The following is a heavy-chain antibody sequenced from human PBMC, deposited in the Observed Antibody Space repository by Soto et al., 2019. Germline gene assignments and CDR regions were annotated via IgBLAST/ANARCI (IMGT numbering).Heavy chain of an antibody. D-gene: IGHD3-10*01. CDR3: ARLEVRGVVDYYYYGMDV. Sequence: KTGGSLRLSCSASGFSFSNYNMNWVRQAPGKGLEWVSSISGGSSYIDYAGSVKGRFIMSRDNAKNSLYLQMNSLRAEDTAVYYCARLEVRGVVDYYYYGMDVWGQGTTVTSP. V-gene: IGHV3-21*01. CDR2: ISGGSSYI. CDR1: GFSFSNYN. J-gene: IGHJ6*02.